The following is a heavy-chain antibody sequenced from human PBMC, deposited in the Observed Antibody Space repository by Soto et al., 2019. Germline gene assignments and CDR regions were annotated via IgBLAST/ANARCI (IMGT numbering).Heavy chain of an antibody. CDR2: IKQDGSEK. V-gene: IGHV3-7*01. CDR1: GFTFSNYW. J-gene: IGHJ3*02. Sequence: GGSLRLSCAASGFTFSNYWMSWVRQAPGKGLEWVANIKQDGSEKYYVDSVKGRFTISRDNAKNSLYLQMNSLRAEDTAVYYCARDGPLGYCSGGSCYYDAFDIWGQGTMVTVSS. D-gene: IGHD2-15*01. CDR3: ARDGPLGYCSGGSCYYDAFDI.